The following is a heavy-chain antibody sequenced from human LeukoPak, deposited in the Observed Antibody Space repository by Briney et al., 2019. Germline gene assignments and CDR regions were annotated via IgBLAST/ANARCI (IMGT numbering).Heavy chain of an antibody. CDR1: GFTFPNTW. CDR2: IKSKTDGGTA. V-gene: IGHV3-15*01. CDR3: TTDPPGFGYCSGGSCSSDNWFDP. J-gene: IGHJ5*02. Sequence: PGGSLRLSCAASGFTFPNTWMSWVRQAPGKGLEWVGRIKSKTDGGTADYAAPGKGRFTISRDDSKNTMYLQMNSLKTEDTAVYYCTTDPPGFGYCSGGSCSSDNWFDPWGQGTLVTVSS. D-gene: IGHD2-15*01.